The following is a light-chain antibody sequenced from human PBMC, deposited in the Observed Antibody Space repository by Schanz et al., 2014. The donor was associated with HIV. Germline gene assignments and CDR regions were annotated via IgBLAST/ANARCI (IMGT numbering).Light chain of an antibody. Sequence: QSALTQPPSASGSPGQSVTISCTGASSDVAGYNFVSWYQQHPGKAPKLMIYEVSKQPSGVPDRFSGSKSGNTASLTVSGLQAEDEADYYCSSYADINNLVFGGGTKLTVL. CDR1: SSDVAGYNF. CDR2: EVS. CDR3: SSYADINNLV. V-gene: IGLV2-8*01. J-gene: IGLJ2*01.